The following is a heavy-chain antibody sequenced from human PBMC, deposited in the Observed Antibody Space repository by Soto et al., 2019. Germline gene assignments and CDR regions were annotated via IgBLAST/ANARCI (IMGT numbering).Heavy chain of an antibody. CDR2: ISAYDGYT. CDR3: ARGGFYDSSGARNYYYYGMNV. J-gene: IGHJ6*02. Sequence: ASVKVSCKASGYTFTSYGINWVRQAPGQGLEWLGWISAYDGYTNYAQILQGRVSMTTDTSTKTAYMELRSLRSDDTAMYYCARGGFYDSSGARNYYYYGMNVWGQRTTVTVSS. D-gene: IGHD3-22*01. CDR1: GYTFTSYG. V-gene: IGHV1-18*01.